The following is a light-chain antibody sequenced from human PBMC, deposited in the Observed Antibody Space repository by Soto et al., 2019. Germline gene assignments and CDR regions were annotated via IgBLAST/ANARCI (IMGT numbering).Light chain of an antibody. CDR2: DAS. CDR3: QQRRNWPPIT. J-gene: IGKJ5*01. Sequence: EMVLTQSPGTLSMSPVEIVTLSFMASQSVSSDLAWYQQKPGQAPRLLIYDASNRATGIPARFSGSGSGTDFTLTISSLEAEDFAVYYCQQRRNWPPITFGQGTRLEI. CDR1: QSVSSD. V-gene: IGKV3-11*01.